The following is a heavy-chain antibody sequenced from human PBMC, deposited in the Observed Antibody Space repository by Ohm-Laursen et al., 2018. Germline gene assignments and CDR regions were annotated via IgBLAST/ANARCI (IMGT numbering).Heavy chain of an antibody. CDR3: VKDASSLTFRPNYFDY. D-gene: IGHD2/OR15-2a*01. CDR1: GFTFDDYT. V-gene: IGHV3-43*01. Sequence: SLRLSCAASGFTFDDYTMHWVRQAPGKGLEWVSLISWDGGSTYYADSVKGRFTISRDNSKNSLYLQMNSLRTEDTALYYCVKDASSLTFRPNYFDYWGQGTLVTVSS. CDR2: ISWDGGST. J-gene: IGHJ4*02.